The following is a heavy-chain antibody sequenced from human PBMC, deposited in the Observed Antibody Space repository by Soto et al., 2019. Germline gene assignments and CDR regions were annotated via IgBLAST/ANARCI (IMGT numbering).Heavy chain of an antibody. J-gene: IGHJ4*02. D-gene: IGHD5-18*01. V-gene: IGHV2-5*01. CDR1: GFSISTTGMV. CDR2: IYWNDDK. CDR3: AHRTTDTSVDY. Sequence: QITLKESGPSLMKPTQPLTLTCTFSGFSISTTGMVVGWLRQPPGKALEWLAFIYWNDDKRYSPSLKSRLTSTKDTSKNQGVLTMTNMDTIDAATDYGAHRTTDTSVDYWGQGTLVTVSS.